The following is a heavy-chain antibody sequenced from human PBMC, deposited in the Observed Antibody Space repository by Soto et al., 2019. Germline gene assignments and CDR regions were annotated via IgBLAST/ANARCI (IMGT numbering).Heavy chain of an antibody. J-gene: IGHJ4*02. Sequence: QVHLVQSGAEVKNPGASVKVSCKGSGYDFTTYGITWLRQAPGQVLEWMAWISAHNGNTNYAPKLQGRVTVTRDTSTSTAYIELRSRRSVDTAVYYCARGRYGDYWGQGALVTVSS. CDR2: ISAHNGNT. CDR3: ARGRYGDY. CDR1: GYDFTTYG. V-gene: IGHV1-18*01. D-gene: IGHD1-1*01.